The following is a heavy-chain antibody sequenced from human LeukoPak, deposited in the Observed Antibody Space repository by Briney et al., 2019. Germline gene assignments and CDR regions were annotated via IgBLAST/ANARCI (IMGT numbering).Heavy chain of an antibody. CDR1: GYTFTGYY. CDR3: ARGSEKSPMNRPNDY. D-gene: IGHD1-14*01. Sequence: GASVKVSCKASGYTFTGYYVHWVRQAPAEGLEWMGWINPDTGGTTYAQKFQGRVTMTTDTSISTAYMELTRLMSDDTAVYYCARGSEKSPMNRPNDYWGQGTLVTVSS. CDR2: INPDTGGT. V-gene: IGHV1-2*02. J-gene: IGHJ4*02.